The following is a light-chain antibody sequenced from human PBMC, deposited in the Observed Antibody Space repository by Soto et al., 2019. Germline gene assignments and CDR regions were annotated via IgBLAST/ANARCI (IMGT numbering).Light chain of an antibody. CDR2: LGS. V-gene: IGKV2-28*01. J-gene: IGKJ5*01. Sequence: EIVMTQSPLSLPVSPGEPASISCRSSQSLRHSNAYNYFDWYLQKPGQSPQLLIYLGSNRASGVPDRFSGSGSDTDFTLKISRVEAEDVGVYYCMQALQTPFTFGQGTRLEIK. CDR3: MQALQTPFT. CDR1: QSLRHSNAYNY.